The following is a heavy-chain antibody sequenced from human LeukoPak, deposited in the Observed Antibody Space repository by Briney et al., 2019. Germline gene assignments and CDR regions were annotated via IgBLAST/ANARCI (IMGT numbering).Heavy chain of an antibody. D-gene: IGHD3-16*02. CDR1: GFTVSSNY. CDR2: SYSGGSS. J-gene: IGHJ2*01. Sequence: GGSLRLSCAASGFTVSSNYMSWVRQAPGKGLEWVLVSYSGGSSYYADSVKGRFTISRDNSKNTLYLQMNTLRAEDTAVYFCAREEHYRRYFALWGRGTLVTVSS. CDR3: AREEHYRRYFAL. V-gene: IGHV3-53*01.